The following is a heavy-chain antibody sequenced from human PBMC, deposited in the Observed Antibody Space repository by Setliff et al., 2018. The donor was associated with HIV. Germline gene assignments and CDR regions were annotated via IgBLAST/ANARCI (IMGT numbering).Heavy chain of an antibody. J-gene: IGHJ5*02. V-gene: IGHV4-39*01. Sequence: LSLTCTVSGGSISSSSYYWGWSRQPPGKGLEWIGSIYYSGSTYYNPSLKSRVTISVDTSKNQFSLKLSSVTAADTAVYYCARQYDFWSGYNGFDPWGQGTLVTVSS. D-gene: IGHD3-3*01. CDR1: GGSISSSSYY. CDR2: IYYSGST. CDR3: ARQYDFWSGYNGFDP.